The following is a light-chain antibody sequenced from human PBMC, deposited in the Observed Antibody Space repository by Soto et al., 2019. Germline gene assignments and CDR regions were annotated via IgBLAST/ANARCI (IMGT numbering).Light chain of an antibody. V-gene: IGKV1-12*01. CDR1: QGIRSW. J-gene: IGKJ4*01. Sequence: DIQMTQSPSSVSASVGDRVTITCRASQGIRSWLAWYQQKPGKAPKLLIYEASTLQSGVPSRFSGSGSGTDFTLTSSSLQPEDVATYFCQQANSFPLTSGGGTKIEIK. CDR3: QQANSFPLT. CDR2: EAS.